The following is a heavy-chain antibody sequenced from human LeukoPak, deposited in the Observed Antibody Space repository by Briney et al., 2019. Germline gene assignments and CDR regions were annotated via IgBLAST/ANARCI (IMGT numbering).Heavy chain of an antibody. CDR1: GFTFSSYW. D-gene: IGHD3-3*01. CDR3: ARDRRTITIFGDYYMDV. CDR2: IKQDGSEK. Sequence: GGSLRLSCAASGFTFSSYWMSWVRQAPGKGLEWVANIKQDGSEKYYVDSVKGRFTISGDNAKNSLYLQMNSLRAEDTAVYYCARDRRTITIFGDYYMDVWGKGTTVTVSS. J-gene: IGHJ6*03. V-gene: IGHV3-7*01.